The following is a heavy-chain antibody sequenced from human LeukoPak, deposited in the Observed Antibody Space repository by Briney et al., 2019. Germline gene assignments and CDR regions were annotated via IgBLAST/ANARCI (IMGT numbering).Heavy chain of an antibody. CDR2: IWYDGSNK. CDR1: GFTFSSYA. D-gene: IGHD3-9*01. V-gene: IGHV3-33*08. J-gene: IGHJ4*02. CDR3: ARDLDYDILTGYYRSLFDY. Sequence: PGGSLRLSCAASGFTFSSYAMTWVRQAPGKGLEWVAVIWYDGSNKYYADSVKGRFTISRDNSKNTLYLQMNSLRAEDTAVYYCARDLDYDILTGYYRSLFDYWGQGTLVTVSS.